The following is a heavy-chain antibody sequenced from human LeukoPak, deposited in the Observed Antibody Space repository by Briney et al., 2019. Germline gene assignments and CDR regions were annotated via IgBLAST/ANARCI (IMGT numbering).Heavy chain of an antibody. V-gene: IGHV4-59*08. CDR1: GGSISSYY. CDR2: IYYSGST. D-gene: IGHD4-11*01. CDR3: ARLPDYSNYVDWFAP. Sequence: SETLSLTCTVSGGSISSYYWSWIRQPPGKGMEWIGYIYYSGSTNYNPSLKSRVTIPVDTSKNQSSLKLSSVTAADTAVDYCARLPDYSNYVDWFAPWGQGTLVTVSS. J-gene: IGHJ5*02.